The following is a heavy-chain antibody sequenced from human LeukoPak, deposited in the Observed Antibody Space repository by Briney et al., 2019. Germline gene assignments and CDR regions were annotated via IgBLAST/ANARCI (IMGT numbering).Heavy chain of an antibody. CDR3: ARRVVVPAAPYYFDY. V-gene: IGHV3-74*01. CDR2: INSDGSST. J-gene: IGHJ4*02. D-gene: IGHD2-2*01. CDR1: GFTFDDYT. Sequence: GGSLRLSCAASGFTFDDYTMHWVRQAPGKGLEWVSRINSDGSSTSYADSVKGRFTISRDNAKNTLYLQMNSLRAEGTAVYYCARRVVVPAAPYYFDYWGQGTLVTVSS.